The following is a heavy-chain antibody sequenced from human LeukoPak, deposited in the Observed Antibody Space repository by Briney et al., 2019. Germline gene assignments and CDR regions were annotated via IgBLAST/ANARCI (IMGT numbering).Heavy chain of an antibody. CDR3: ARGIVGTYYYYGMDV. CDR2: IYYSGNT. CDR1: GGSLSSYY. D-gene: IGHD1-1*01. V-gene: IGHV4-59*01. Sequence: SETLSLTCTVSGGSLSSYYWSWIRQPPGKGLEWIGYIYYSGNTNYNPSLKSRVTISVDTSKNQFSLKLSSVTAADTAVYYCARGIVGTYYYYGMDVWGQGTTVTVSS. J-gene: IGHJ6*02.